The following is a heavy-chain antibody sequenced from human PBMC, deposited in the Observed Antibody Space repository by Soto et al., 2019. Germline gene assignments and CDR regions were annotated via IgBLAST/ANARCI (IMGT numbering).Heavy chain of an antibody. Sequence: PSETLSLTCAVSGGSISSSNWWSWVRQPPGKGLEWIGEIYHSGSTNYNPSLKSRVTISVVKSKNQFSLKLSSVTAADTAVYYCASGRSYSAFDIWGQGTMVTVSS. CDR1: GGSISSSNW. V-gene: IGHV4-4*02. CDR3: ASGRSYSAFDI. D-gene: IGHD1-26*01. CDR2: IYHSGST. J-gene: IGHJ3*02.